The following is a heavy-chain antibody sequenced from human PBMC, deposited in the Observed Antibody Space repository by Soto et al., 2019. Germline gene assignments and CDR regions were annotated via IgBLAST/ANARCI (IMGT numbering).Heavy chain of an antibody. CDR1: GFTVSSNY. D-gene: IGHD3-22*01. V-gene: IGHV3-53*04. Sequence: EVQLVESGGGLVQPGGSLRLSCAASGFTVSSNYMSWVRQAPGKGLEWVSVIYSDGSTYYADPVKGRFTISRHNSKNTLYLQMNSLRAEDTAVYYCARDPYYDSSGYLASNGMDVWGQGTTVTVSS. CDR3: ARDPYYDSSGYLASNGMDV. J-gene: IGHJ6*02. CDR2: IYSDGST.